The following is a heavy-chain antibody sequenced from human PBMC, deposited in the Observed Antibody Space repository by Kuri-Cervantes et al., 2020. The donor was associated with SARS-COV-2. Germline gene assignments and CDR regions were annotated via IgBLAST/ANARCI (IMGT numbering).Heavy chain of an antibody. Sequence: GGSLRLSCTVSGGSISSYYWSWIRQPPGKGLEWMGIIYPGDSDTRYSPSFQGQVAISADRSISTAYLQWSSLMASDTAMYYCARSTWGSYFDFWGQGTLVTVSS. D-gene: IGHD3-16*01. CDR3: ARSTWGSYFDF. V-gene: IGHV5-51*01. J-gene: IGHJ4*02. CDR2: IYPGDSDT. CDR1: GGSISSYY.